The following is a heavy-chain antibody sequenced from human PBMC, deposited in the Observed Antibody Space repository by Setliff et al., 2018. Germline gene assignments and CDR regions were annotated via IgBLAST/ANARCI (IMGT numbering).Heavy chain of an antibody. V-gene: IGHV3-23*01. D-gene: IGHD6-19*01. CDR1: TFTFSKYA. CDR2: IGASGDRT. CDR3: ARYSSGWFFDY. J-gene: IGHJ4*02. Sequence: PGGSLRLSCVASTFTFSKYAITWVRQAPGKGLEWVSSIGASGDRTYYADSVKGRFTISRDNSRNSLYLQMNSLRVEDTASYYCARYSSGWFFDYWGQGTPVTVSS.